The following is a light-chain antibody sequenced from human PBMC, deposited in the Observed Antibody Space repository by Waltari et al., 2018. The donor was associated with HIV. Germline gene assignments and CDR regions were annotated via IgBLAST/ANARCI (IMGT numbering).Light chain of an antibody. CDR1: QSVLYNSDNKNY. CDR3: QQYHTSWT. CDR2: WAS. J-gene: IGKJ1*01. Sequence: VLTQSPDSLAVSLGERATINCTSSQSVLYNSDNKNYLAWYQQKPGQPPILLISWASTRESGVPDRFSGSGSGTDFILTISSLQAEDVAIYYCQQYHTSWTFGQGTKVEIK. V-gene: IGKV4-1*01.